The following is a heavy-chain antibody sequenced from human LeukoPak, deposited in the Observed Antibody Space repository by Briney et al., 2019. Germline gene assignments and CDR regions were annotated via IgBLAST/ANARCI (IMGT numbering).Heavy chain of an antibody. CDR2: IYPGDSDT. J-gene: IGHJ4*02. CDR1: GYSFTSYW. CDR3: AITSQSRRFDY. Sequence: GESLKISCKGSGYSFTSYWIGWVRQMPGKGLEWTGIIYPGDSDTGYSPSFQGQVTISADKSISTAYLQWSSLKASDTAMYYCAITSQSRRFDYWGQGTLVTVSS. D-gene: IGHD6-6*01. V-gene: IGHV5-51*01.